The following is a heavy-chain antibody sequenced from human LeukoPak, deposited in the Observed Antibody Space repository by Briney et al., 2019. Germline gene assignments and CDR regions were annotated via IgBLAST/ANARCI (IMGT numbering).Heavy chain of an antibody. Sequence: GGSLRLSCAASGFTFSSYAMNWVRQAPGKGLEWVSAISGSGGSTYYADSVKGRFTISRDNSKNTLYLQMNSLRAEDTAVYYCAKDLRGSGWYLGYFDYWGQGTLVTVSS. CDR1: GFTFSSYA. CDR2: ISGSGGST. V-gene: IGHV3-23*01. D-gene: IGHD6-19*01. J-gene: IGHJ4*02. CDR3: AKDLRGSGWYLGYFDY.